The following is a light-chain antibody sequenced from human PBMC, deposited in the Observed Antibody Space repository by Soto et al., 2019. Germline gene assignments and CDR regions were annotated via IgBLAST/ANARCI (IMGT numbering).Light chain of an antibody. J-gene: IGKJ2*01. V-gene: IGKV1-5*01. Sequence: DIQMTQSPSTLSASVGDRVTITCRPSESISTWLAWYQQKPGKAPKLLIYDASTLQTGVPSRFSGSGSGTKFTLTISSLQPDDFATYFCKHYNHYPFTFGQGTKLESK. CDR3: KHYNHYPFT. CDR1: ESISTW. CDR2: DAS.